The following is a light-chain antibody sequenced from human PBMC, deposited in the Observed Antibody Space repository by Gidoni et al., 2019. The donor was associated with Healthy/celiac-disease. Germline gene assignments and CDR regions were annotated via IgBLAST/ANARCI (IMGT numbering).Light chain of an antibody. CDR3: QQRSNWPPEVT. CDR1: QSVRSY. Sequence: EIVLTQSPATLSLSPGERATLPCRASQSVRSYLAWYQQKPGQAPRLLIYDASNRATGLPARFSGSGSGTDFTLTISSLEPEDFAVYYCQQRSNWPPEVTFGGGTKVEIK. V-gene: IGKV3-11*01. CDR2: DAS. J-gene: IGKJ4*01.